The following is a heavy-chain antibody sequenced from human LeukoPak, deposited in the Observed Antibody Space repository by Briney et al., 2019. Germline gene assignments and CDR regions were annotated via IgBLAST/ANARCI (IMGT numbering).Heavy chain of an antibody. D-gene: IGHD1-26*01. Sequence: RGGSLRLSCAASGFTFSSYSMNWVRQGPVKGLESVSYISTGSSTIYYADSVKGRFTISRDNAKNSLYLQMNSLRAEDTAVYYCARSGSYDYWGQGTLVTVSS. CDR1: GFTFSSYS. V-gene: IGHV3-48*01. CDR2: ISTGSSTI. CDR3: ARSGSYDY. J-gene: IGHJ4*02.